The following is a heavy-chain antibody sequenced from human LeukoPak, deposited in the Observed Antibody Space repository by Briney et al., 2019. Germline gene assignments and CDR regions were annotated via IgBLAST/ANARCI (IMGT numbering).Heavy chain of an antibody. J-gene: IGHJ4*02. V-gene: IGHV3-64*04. CDR1: GFTFSSYA. Sequence: GGSLRLSCSASGFTFSSYAMHWVRQAPGKGLEYVSAISGNGGSTYYADSVKGRFTISRDNSENTLHLQMNTLRAEDTAVYYCAKDYFGSGSYYNANPYYFDYWGQGTLVTVSS. CDR3: AKDYFGSGSYYNANPYYFDY. CDR2: ISGNGGST. D-gene: IGHD3-10*01.